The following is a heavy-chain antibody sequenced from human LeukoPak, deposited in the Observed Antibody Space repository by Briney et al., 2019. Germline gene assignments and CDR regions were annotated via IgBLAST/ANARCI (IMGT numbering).Heavy chain of an antibody. CDR1: GFPFSSYS. CDR3: VGDYYWAFDI. D-gene: IGHD3-10*01. J-gene: IGHJ3*02. CDR2: ITRSSVVI. V-gene: IGHV3-48*01. Sequence: GGSLRLSCVASGFPFSSYSMNWVRQASGKGLEWVSYITRSSVVICADSVQGRFTISRDNAKNSLYLQMNSLRVEDTAVYYCVGDYYWAFDIWGRGTMVTVSS.